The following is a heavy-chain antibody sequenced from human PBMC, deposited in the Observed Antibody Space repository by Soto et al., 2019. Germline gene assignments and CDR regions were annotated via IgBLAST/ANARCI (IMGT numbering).Heavy chain of an antibody. CDR1: GFTFSNAW. V-gene: IGHV3-15*01. D-gene: IGHD6-13*01. J-gene: IGHJ4*02. CDR2: IKSKTDGGTT. CDR3: TTDYSSWYGFDY. Sequence: GGSLRLSCAASGFTFSNAWMSWVRQAPGKGLEWVGRIKSKTDGGTTDYAAPVKGRFTISRDDSKNTLYLQMNSLKTEDTAVYYCTTDYSSWYGFDYWGQGTLVTVSS.